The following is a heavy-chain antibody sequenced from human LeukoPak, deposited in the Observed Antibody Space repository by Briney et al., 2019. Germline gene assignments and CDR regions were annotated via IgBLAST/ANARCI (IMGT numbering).Heavy chain of an antibody. CDR3: ARDIETMVRGVILYYFDY. CDR2: ISHSGST. Sequence: PSETLSLTCAVSGGSISSSNWWSWVRQPPGKGLEWIGEISHSGSTNYNPSLKSRVTISIDKSKNQFSLKLSSVTAADTAVYYCARDIETMVRGVILYYFDYWGQGTLVTVSS. CDR1: GGSISSSNW. J-gene: IGHJ4*02. D-gene: IGHD3-10*01. V-gene: IGHV4-4*02.